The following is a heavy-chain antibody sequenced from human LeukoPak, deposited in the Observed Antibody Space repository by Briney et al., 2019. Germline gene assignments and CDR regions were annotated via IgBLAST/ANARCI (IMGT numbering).Heavy chain of an antibody. D-gene: IGHD3-9*01. CDR3: VIWGDYDVLTGYYVPDY. CDR2: ITGSGTST. J-gene: IGHJ4*02. Sequence: PGGSLRLSCVASGLTLSNYAMNWVRQAPGKGLGWVSAITGSGTSTYYADSLKGRFTITRDNSKNTVFLQMNSLRHEDTAIYYCVIWGDYDVLTGYYVPDYWGQGTLVTVSS. CDR1: GLTLSNYA. V-gene: IGHV3-23*01.